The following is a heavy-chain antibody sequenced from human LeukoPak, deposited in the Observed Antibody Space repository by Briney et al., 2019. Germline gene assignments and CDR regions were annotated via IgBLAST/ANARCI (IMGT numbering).Heavy chain of an antibody. Sequence: ASVKVSCKASGYTFTSYGISWVRQAPGQGLEWMGWISAYNGNTNYAQKLQGRVTMTTDTSTSTAYMELRSLRSDDTAVYYCAREEEYYYGSGSYYPPDYWGREPWSPSPQ. J-gene: IGHJ4*02. CDR1: GYTFTSYG. D-gene: IGHD3-10*01. CDR2: ISAYNGNT. CDR3: AREEEYYYGSGSYYPPDY. V-gene: IGHV1-18*01.